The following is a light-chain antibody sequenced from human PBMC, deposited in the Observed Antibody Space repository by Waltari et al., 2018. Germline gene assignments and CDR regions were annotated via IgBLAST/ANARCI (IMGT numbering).Light chain of an antibody. J-gene: IGLJ7*01. Sequence: QSALTQPASVSGSPGESITISCTGTSSDVGTYNLISWYQQHPGKVPKLFIYEVSKRPSGVSTRFSASKSGNTASLTIAGLQADDEADYYCCSYAGVRGAVFGGGTHLTVL. V-gene: IGLV2-23*02. CDR1: SSDVGTYNL. CDR2: EVS. CDR3: CSYAGVRGAV.